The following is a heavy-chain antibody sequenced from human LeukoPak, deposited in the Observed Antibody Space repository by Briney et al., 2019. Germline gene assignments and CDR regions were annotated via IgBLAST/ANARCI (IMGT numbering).Heavy chain of an antibody. CDR2: IYYRGST. CDR3: ARDIISDNSKSHSPFDP. V-gene: IGHV4-59*02. Sequence: WGTLCLSCTASGFTVSSQYMSWIRQAPGKGLEWIGYIYYRGSTSYNPSLRSRVTISVDTSTNQFCLRLNSVTAANTAVYYCARDIISDNSKSHSPFDPWGQGTRVTASS. J-gene: IGHJ5*02. CDR1: GFTVSSQY. D-gene: IGHD6-13*01.